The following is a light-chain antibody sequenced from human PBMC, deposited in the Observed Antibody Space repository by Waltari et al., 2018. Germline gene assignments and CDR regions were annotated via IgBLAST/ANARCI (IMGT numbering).Light chain of an antibody. Sequence: QSVLTHPPSASGTPGQRVPISCSGSSPHIGSNYVFLYQQLPGTAPKLLIYMNNQRPSGGPGRFSGSKSGTSASLAISGLRSEDEADYYCAAWDDSLSGPVFGTGTKVTVL. V-gene: IGLV1-47*01. J-gene: IGLJ1*01. CDR3: AAWDDSLSGPV. CDR2: MNN. CDR1: SPHIGSNY.